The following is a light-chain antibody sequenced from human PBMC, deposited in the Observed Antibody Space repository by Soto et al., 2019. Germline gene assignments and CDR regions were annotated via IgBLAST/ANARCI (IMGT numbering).Light chain of an antibody. V-gene: IGKV1-5*03. CDR2: KAS. CDR3: QHYNTYPWT. Sequence: DIQMTQSPSILSASVGDRVTITCGASQSISSWLAWYQQKTGKAPNLLIHKASHLESGVPSRLRGSGYGTELTITISSMQTGDFETYYCQHYNTYPWTFGHGTKVDIK. J-gene: IGKJ1*01. CDR1: QSISSW.